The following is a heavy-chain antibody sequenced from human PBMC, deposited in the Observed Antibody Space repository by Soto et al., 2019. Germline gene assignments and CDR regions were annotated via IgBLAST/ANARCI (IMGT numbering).Heavy chain of an antibody. V-gene: IGHV3-30-3*01. J-gene: IGHJ6*02. CDR3: ARNKYSGYVGYYYYGMDV. CDR1: GFTFSSYA. Sequence: QVQLVESGGGVVQPGRSLRLSCAASGFTFSSYAMHWVRQAPGKGLEWVAVISYDGSNKYYADSVKGRFTISRDNSKNTLYLQMNSLGAEDTAVYYCARNKYSGYVGYYYYGMDVWGQGTTVTVSS. CDR2: ISYDGSNK. D-gene: IGHD5-12*01.